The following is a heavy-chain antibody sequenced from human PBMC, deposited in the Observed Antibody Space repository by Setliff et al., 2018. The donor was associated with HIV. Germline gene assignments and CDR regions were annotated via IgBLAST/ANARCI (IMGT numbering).Heavy chain of an antibody. D-gene: IGHD2-2*01. CDR2: FHHSGST. CDR3: ARQSTTSRDFDS. CDR1: GYSINTAYY. J-gene: IGHJ4*02. Sequence: PSETLSLTCSVSGYSINTAYYWGWIRQSPGKGLEWIGGFHHSGSTHYNPSLKSRISISIDASKNKFSLQLSSVTAADTAVYYCARQSTTSRDFDSWGQGTLVTVSS. V-gene: IGHV4-38-2*01.